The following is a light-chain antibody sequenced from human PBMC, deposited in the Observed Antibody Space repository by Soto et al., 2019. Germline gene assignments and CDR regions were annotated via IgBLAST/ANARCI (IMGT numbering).Light chain of an antibody. Sequence: EIVLTQSPGTLSLSPGERATLSWRSSQSVSSSYLAWYQQKPGQAPGLLIYGASTRATGLPARFSGSGSGTEFTLTISSLQSEDFAVYYCQQYNNWPLITFGQGTRLEIK. J-gene: IGKJ5*01. V-gene: IGKV3-15*01. CDR3: QQYNNWPLIT. CDR2: GAS. CDR1: QSVSSSY.